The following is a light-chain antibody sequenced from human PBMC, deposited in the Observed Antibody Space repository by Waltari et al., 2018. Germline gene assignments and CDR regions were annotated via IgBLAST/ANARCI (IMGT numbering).Light chain of an antibody. Sequence: DIVITQTPDPLALSLRARAPSYRTSRQIVLYNSNSKNYLAWYQQKPGQPPKLLISWASTRESGVPDRFSGSGSGTDFTLIISNLQAEDVAVYYCQQYYSIPRTFGQGTKLEI. J-gene: IGKJ2*01. CDR3: QQYYSIPRT. CDR1: QIVLYNSNSKNY. V-gene: IGKV4-1*01. CDR2: WAS.